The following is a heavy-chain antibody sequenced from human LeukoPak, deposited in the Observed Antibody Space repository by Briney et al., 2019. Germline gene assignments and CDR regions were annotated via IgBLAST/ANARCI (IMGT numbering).Heavy chain of an antibody. V-gene: IGHV3-23*01. Sequence: PGGSLRLSCAASGFTFSSYAMSWVRQAPGKGLEWVSAIGGSGGSTYYADSVKGRFTISRDNSKNTLYLQMSSLRAEDTAVYYCAKGGYCSSTSCPRNAFDIWGQGTMVTVSS. CDR1: GFTFSSYA. CDR3: AKGGYCSSTSCPRNAFDI. CDR2: IGGSGGST. D-gene: IGHD2-2*01. J-gene: IGHJ3*02.